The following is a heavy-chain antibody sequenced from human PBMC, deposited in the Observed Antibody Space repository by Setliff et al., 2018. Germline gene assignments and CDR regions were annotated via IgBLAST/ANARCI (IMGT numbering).Heavy chain of an antibody. Sequence: GESLKISCKGSGYTFTNYWIAWVRQMPGKGLEYMGIIYPADSDTTYSPSFQGQFTISADKSINTAYLQWSSLKASDTAIYYCARVGPLTDDAFDIWGQGTMVTVSS. V-gene: IGHV5-51*01. CDR1: GYTFTNYW. CDR2: IYPADSDT. J-gene: IGHJ3*02. CDR3: ARVGPLTDDAFDI. D-gene: IGHD1-26*01.